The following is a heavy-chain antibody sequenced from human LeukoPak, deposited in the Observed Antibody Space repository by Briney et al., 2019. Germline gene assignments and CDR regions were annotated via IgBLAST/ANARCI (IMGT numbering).Heavy chain of an antibody. CDR2: IIPILGIA. J-gene: IGHJ4*02. CDR1: GGTFSSYA. Sequence: ASAKVSCKASGGTFSSYAISWVRQAPGQGLEWMGRIIPILGIANYAQKFQGRVTITADKSTSTAYMELSSLRSEDTAVYYCAREGGYSGYDTYGDSRRDFDYWGQGTLVTVSS. D-gene: IGHD5-12*01. V-gene: IGHV1-69*04. CDR3: AREGGYSGYDTYGDSRRDFDY.